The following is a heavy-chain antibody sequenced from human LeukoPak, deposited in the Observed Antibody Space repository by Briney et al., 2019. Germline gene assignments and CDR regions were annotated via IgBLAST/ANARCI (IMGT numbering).Heavy chain of an antibody. CDR3: AKEDSSGWEDWFDP. J-gene: IGHJ5*02. CDR2: IGTAGDT. CDR1: GFTLSNFA. V-gene: IGHV3-13*01. Sequence: GGSLRLSCAASGFTLSNFAMHWVRQATGKGLEWVSAIGTAGDTFYPGSVKGRFTISRENAKNSLYLQMNNLRAEDTAVYYCAKEDSSGWEDWFDPWGQGTLVTVSS. D-gene: IGHD6-19*01.